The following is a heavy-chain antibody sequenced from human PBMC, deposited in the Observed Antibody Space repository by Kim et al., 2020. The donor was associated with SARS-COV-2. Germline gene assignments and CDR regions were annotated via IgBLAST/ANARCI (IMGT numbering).Heavy chain of an antibody. J-gene: IGHJ4*02. V-gene: IGHV1-46*01. CDR2: ITPTGGSV. D-gene: IGHD6-13*01. Sequence: ASVKVSCKTSGYTFTNYYMHWVRQAPGQGLQWVGLITPTGGSVTNTQRFPGRVTMTRDTSTSTVLMDLSNLRSDDTAVYYCSRETAAAGKTFDYWGQGTL. CDR1: GYTFTNYY. CDR3: SRETAAAGKTFDY.